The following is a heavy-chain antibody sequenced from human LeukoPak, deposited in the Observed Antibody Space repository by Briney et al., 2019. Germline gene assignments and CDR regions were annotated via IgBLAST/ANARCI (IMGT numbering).Heavy chain of an antibody. D-gene: IGHD3-22*01. CDR2: IHYSGST. J-gene: IGHJ4*02. CDR3: AGSRIGYSDSSGFFDS. V-gene: IGHV4-31*03. CDR1: GGSISSGGYY. Sequence: SETLSLTCTVSGGSISSGGYYWSWIRQHPGKGLEWIGYIHYSGSTYYSPSLKSRVTISVGTSKNQFSLKLSSVTAADTAVYYCAGSRIGYSDSSGFFDSWGQGTLVTVSS.